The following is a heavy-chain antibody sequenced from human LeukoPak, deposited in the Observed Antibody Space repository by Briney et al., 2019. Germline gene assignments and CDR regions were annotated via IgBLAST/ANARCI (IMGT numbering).Heavy chain of an antibody. V-gene: IGHV3-23*01. J-gene: IGHJ4*02. CDR1: GFTFSSYA. CDR3: AKREYSSSWYAAADY. CDR2: ISGSGGST. D-gene: IGHD6-13*01. Sequence: GGSLRLSCAASGFTFSSYAMSWVRQAPGKGLEWVSAISGSGGSTYYADSVKGRFTISRDNSKNTPYLQMNSLRAEDTAVYYCAKREYSSSWYAAADYWGQGTLVTVSS.